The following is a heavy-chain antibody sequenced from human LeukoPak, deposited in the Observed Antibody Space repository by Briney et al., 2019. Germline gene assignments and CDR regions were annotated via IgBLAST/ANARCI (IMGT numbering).Heavy chain of an antibody. V-gene: IGHV3-23*01. Sequence: GGSLRLSCAASGFTFSSYAMSWVRQAPGKGLEWVSAISGSGGSTYYADSVKGRFTISRDNSKNTLYLQMNSLRAEDTAVYYCAKDQAGPGYDFWSGYLDAFDIWGQGTMVTVSS. J-gene: IGHJ3*02. CDR2: ISGSGGST. D-gene: IGHD3-3*01. CDR3: AKDQAGPGYDFWSGYLDAFDI. CDR1: GFTFSSYA.